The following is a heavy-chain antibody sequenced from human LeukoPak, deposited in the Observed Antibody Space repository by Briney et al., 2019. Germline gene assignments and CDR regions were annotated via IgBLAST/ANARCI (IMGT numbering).Heavy chain of an antibody. D-gene: IGHD3-22*01. CDR2: INSNGGNI. V-gene: IGHV3-64*02. CDR1: GFTFSFYA. CDR3: AREVKYDSSGYPVYHFDS. J-gene: IGHJ4*02. Sequence: GGSLRLSCAASGFTFSFYALDWVRQAPGKGLEYVSGINSNGGNIYYADSVKGRFTISRDNSKNMLYLQMGSLRAEDMAVYYCAREVKYDSSGYPVYHFDSWGQGTLVTVSS.